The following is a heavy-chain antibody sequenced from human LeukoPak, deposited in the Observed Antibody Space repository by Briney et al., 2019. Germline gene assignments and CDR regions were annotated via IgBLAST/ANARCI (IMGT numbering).Heavy chain of an antibody. Sequence: ASVKVSCKASGYTFTSYGISWVRQAPGQGLEWMGWISAYNGNTNYAQKLQGRVTMTTDTSTSTAYMELRSLRPDDTAVHYCAREGRIVGASVGFFDYWGQGTLVTVSS. V-gene: IGHV1-18*01. CDR1: GYTFTSYG. J-gene: IGHJ4*02. CDR2: ISAYNGNT. D-gene: IGHD1-26*01. CDR3: AREGRIVGASVGFFDY.